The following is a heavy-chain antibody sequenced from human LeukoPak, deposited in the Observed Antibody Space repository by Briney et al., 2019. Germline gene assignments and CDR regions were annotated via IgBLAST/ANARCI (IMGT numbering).Heavy chain of an antibody. Sequence: GGSLRLSCAASGFTFSSYSMNWVRQAPGKGLEWVSYISSSSSTIYYADSVKGRFTISRDNAKNSLYLQMNSLRSEDTAVYYCARDTYYQSSGEKDYWGQGTRVTVSS. V-gene: IGHV3-48*01. CDR3: ARDTYYQSSGEKDY. D-gene: IGHD3-22*01. CDR1: GFTFSSYS. CDR2: ISSSSSTI. J-gene: IGHJ4*02.